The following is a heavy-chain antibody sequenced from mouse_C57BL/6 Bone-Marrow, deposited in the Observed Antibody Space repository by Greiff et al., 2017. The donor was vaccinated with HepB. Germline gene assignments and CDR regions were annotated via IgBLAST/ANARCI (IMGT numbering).Heavy chain of an antibody. CDR1: GFTFSDYY. V-gene: IGHV5-16*01. Sequence: EVKLVESEGGLVQPGSSMKLSCTASGFTFSDYYMAWVRQVPEKGLEWVANINYDGSSTYYLDSLKSRFIISRDNAKNILYLQMSSLKSEDTATYYCAREGHQGFAYWGQGTLVTVSA. D-gene: IGHD3-1*01. CDR3: AREGHQGFAY. J-gene: IGHJ3*01. CDR2: INYDGSST.